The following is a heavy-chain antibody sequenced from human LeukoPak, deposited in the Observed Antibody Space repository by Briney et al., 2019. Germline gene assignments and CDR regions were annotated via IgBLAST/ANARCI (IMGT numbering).Heavy chain of an antibody. CDR1: GNTFTDYY. CDR2: ISPNSGVT. CDR3: ARASYCDGGCYYYFDY. V-gene: IGHV1-2*02. J-gene: IGHJ4*02. D-gene: IGHD2-21*02. Sequence: ASVKVSCKASGNTFTDYYMHWVRQAPGQGLEWMGWISPNSGVTNYAQKFQGRVTMTRDTSISTAYMELSRLSSDDTAVYYCARASYCDGGCYYYFDYWGQGTLVTVSS.